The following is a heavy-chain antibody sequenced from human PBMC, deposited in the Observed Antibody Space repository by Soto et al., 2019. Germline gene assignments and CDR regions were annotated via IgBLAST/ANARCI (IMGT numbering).Heavy chain of an antibody. D-gene: IGHD3-22*01. Sequence: GGSLRLSCAASGFTVSTHYMTWVRQAPGKGLEWVSLIYSGGSTYYADSVKGRFTISRDNTKNMLYLQMNNLRAGDTAVYYCARGYYDSTAYFDYWGQGTLVTVS. CDR1: GFTVSTHY. CDR3: ARGYYDSTAYFDY. J-gene: IGHJ4*02. V-gene: IGHV3-53*01. CDR2: IYSGGST.